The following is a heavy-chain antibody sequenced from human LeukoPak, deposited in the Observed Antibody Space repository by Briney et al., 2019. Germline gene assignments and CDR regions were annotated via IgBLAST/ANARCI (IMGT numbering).Heavy chain of an antibody. V-gene: IGHV3-7*01. D-gene: IGHD5-18*01. CDR2: IKQDGSEK. J-gene: IGHJ4*02. CDR3: ARDSSEYSYDPYYFDY. CDR1: GFTFSDYY. Sequence: GGSLRLSCAASGFTFSDYYMSWIRQAPGKGLEWVANIKQDGSEKYYVDSVKGRFTISRDNAKNSLYLQMNSLRAEDTAVYYCARDSSEYSYDPYYFDYWGQGTLVTVSS.